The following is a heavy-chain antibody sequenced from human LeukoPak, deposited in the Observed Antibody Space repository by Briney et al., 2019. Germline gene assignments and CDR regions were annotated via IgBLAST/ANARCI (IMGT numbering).Heavy chain of an antibody. CDR2: MNPNSGNT. CDR1: GYTFTSYD. V-gene: IGHV1-8*01. D-gene: IGHD4-17*01. CDR3: AKPARGDYVGRRAFDI. J-gene: IGHJ3*02. Sequence: ASVKVSGKASGYTFTSYDINWVRQATGQGLEWMGWMNPNSGNTGYAQKFQGRVTMTRNTCISTAYMELSSLRSEDTAVYYCAKPARGDYVGRRAFDIWGQGTMVTVSS.